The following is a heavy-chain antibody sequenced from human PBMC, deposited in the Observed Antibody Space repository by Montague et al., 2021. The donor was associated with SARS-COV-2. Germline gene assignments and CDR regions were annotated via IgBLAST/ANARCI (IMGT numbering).Heavy chain of an antibody. CDR2: MPYSGGT. CDR1: GDSISRNSYY. V-gene: IGHV4-39*01. Sequence: SETLSLTCTVPGDSISRNSYYWGWIRQPPGKGLEWIGSMPYSGGTYHNPSLKSRVSISVDTSKNQFSLKLSSMTAADTAVYYCAKSAWHNWYFDIWGRGTLVTVSS. J-gene: IGHJ2*01. CDR3: AKSAWHNWYFDI. D-gene: IGHD2/OR15-2a*01.